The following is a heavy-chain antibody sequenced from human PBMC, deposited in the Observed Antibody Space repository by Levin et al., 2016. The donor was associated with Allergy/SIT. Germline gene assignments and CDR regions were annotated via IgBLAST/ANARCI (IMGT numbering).Heavy chain of an antibody. CDR2: INPNSGGT. Sequence: ASVKVSCKASGYTFTGYYMHWVRQAPGQGLEWMGWINPNSGGTNYAQKFQGRVTMTRDTSISTAYMELSRLRSDDTAVYYCARDRPSVRFLEWYIDHGWFDPWGQGTLVTVSS. J-gene: IGHJ5*02. D-gene: IGHD3-3*01. CDR1: GYTFTGYY. V-gene: IGHV1-2*02. CDR3: ARDRPSVRFLEWYIDHGWFDP.